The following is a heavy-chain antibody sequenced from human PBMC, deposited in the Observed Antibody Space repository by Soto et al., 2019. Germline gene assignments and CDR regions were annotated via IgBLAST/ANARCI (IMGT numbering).Heavy chain of an antibody. CDR2: ISGYNGDT. D-gene: IGHD1-1*01. CDR1: GYTFTRYG. Sequence: QGQLVQSGPEVKQPGASVKVSCKASGYTFTRYGISWVRQAPGQGLEWMGWISGYNGDTNYAQKVQGRVTMTIDTPTSTAYMELRSLTSDDTAIYYCAKNGQLPYYYYVMDVLGQGTTVTVSS. CDR3: AKNGQLPYYYYVMDV. V-gene: IGHV1-18*01. J-gene: IGHJ6*02.